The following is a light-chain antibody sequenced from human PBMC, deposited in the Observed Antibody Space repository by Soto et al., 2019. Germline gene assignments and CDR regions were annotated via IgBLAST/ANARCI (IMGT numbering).Light chain of an antibody. CDR2: GNS. J-gene: IGLJ3*02. CDR1: SSNIGAGYD. V-gene: IGLV1-40*01. CDR3: QSYDSSLSGWV. Sequence: QAVVTPPPSVSGAPGQRVTISCTGSSSNIGAGYDVHWYQQLPGTAPKLLIYGNSNRPSGVPDRFSGSKSGTSASLAITGLQAEDEADYYCQSYDSSLSGWVFGGGTKVTVL.